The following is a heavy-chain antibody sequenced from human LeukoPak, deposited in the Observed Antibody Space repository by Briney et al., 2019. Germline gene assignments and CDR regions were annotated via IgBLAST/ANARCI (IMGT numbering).Heavy chain of an antibody. D-gene: IGHD5-24*01. Sequence: SQTLSLTCAISGDSVSSNSAAWNWIRQSPSRGLEWLGRTCYRSKWNNDYARSVKSRITINPDTSKNQFSLQVNSVTPEDTAVYYCARGGQGDGYSADEAFDIWGQGTMVTVSS. CDR1: GDSVSSNSAA. CDR2: TCYRSKWNN. V-gene: IGHV6-1*01. J-gene: IGHJ3*02. CDR3: ARGGQGDGYSADEAFDI.